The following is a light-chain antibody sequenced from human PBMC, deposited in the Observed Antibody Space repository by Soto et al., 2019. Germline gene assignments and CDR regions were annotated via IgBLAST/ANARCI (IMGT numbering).Light chain of an antibody. Sequence: QSVLAQPPSASGSPGQSVTISCTGSGSDIGAYNFVSWYQQHPGKAPKLMIFGVTERPSGVPDRFSGSKSGNKASLTVSGLQADDEAVYYCYSYAGRNIWVFGGGTKLTVL. J-gene: IGLJ3*02. V-gene: IGLV2-8*01. CDR3: YSYAGRNIWV. CDR2: GVT. CDR1: GSDIGAYNF.